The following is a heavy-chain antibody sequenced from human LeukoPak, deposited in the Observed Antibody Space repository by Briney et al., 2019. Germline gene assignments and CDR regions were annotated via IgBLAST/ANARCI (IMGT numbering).Heavy chain of an antibody. V-gene: IGHV4-59*11. CDR3: AMTRDCYNSASPFDS. CDR1: GGSISSHY. D-gene: IGHD5-24*01. J-gene: IGHJ4*02. Sequence: SETLSLKCNVSGGSISSHYWSWIRQPPGKGLEWMGYIYYSGSTNYNPSLKSRVTISVDTSNNQLSLKLSSVTAADTAVYYCAMTRDCYNSASPFDSWGQGTLVTVSS. CDR2: IYYSGST.